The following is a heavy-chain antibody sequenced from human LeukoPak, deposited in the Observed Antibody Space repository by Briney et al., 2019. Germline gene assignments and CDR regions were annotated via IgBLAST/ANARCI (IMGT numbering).Heavy chain of an antibody. CDR2: IYYSGST. V-gene: IGHV4-59*08. D-gene: IGHD5-24*01. CDR3: ASSRDGDLRFDP. J-gene: IGHJ5*02. CDR1: GGSISSYY. Sequence: PSETLSLTCTVSGGSISSYYWSWIRQPPGKGLEWIGYIYYSGSTNYNPSLESRVTISVDTSKNQFSLKLSSVTAADTAVYYFASSRDGDLRFDPWGQGTLVTVSS.